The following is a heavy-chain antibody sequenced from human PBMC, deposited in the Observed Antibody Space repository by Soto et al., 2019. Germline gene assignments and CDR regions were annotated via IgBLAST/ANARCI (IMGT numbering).Heavy chain of an antibody. CDR1: GFTFSFS. CDR2: IGASSRDK. V-gene: IGHV3-21*01. D-gene: IGHD3-22*01. Sequence: PGGSLRLSCAASGFTFSFSINWVRQAPGKGLEWVSFIGASSRDKYYADSVKGRFTISRDNAKNSLSLQMNSLRAEDTAMYYCARASDYFDNSLNFDYWGQGTLVTVSS. CDR3: ARASDYFDNSLNFDY. J-gene: IGHJ4*02.